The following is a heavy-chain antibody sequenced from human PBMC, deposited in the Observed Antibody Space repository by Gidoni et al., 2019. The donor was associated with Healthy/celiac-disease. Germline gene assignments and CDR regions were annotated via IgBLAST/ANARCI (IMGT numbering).Heavy chain of an antibody. J-gene: IGHJ4*02. Sequence: EVQLVESGVGLVQPGGSLRLSCRASGFTCSNYWMHWVRQAPGKGPVWVSRINNDGSRTNYADSVKGRFTISRDSAKDTLYLQMNSLRAEDTAVYYCARIYGGENWGQGTPVTVSS. CDR2: INNDGSRT. V-gene: IGHV3-74*01. D-gene: IGHD2-21*01. CDR1: GFTCSNYW. CDR3: ARIYGGEN.